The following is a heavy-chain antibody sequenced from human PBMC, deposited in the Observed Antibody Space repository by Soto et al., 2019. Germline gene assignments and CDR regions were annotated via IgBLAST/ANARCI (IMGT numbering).Heavy chain of an antibody. CDR1: GYTFTGYY. CDR2: INAGNGNT. J-gene: IGHJ4*02. V-gene: IGHV1-3*01. Sequence: ASVKVSCKASGYTFTGYYMHWVRQAPGQGLEWMGWINAGNGNTKYSQKFQGRVTITRDTSASTAYMELSSLRSEDTAVYYCARSSVAGSLDYWGQGTLVTVSS. CDR3: ARSSVAGSLDY. D-gene: IGHD6-19*01.